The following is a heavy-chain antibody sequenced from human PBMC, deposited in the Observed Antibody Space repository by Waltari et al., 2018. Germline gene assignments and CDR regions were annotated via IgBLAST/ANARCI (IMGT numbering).Heavy chain of an antibody. Sequence: QVQLVQSGAEVKKPGASVKVSCKASGYTFTGYYMHWVRQAPGQGLEWMGWINPNSGGTNYAQKVQGRVTMTRDTSISTAYMELSRLRSDDTAVYYCAREGLVLRFLEWFPYYFDYWGQGTLVTVSS. D-gene: IGHD3-3*01. J-gene: IGHJ4*02. V-gene: IGHV1-2*02. CDR2: INPNSGGT. CDR3: AREGLVLRFLEWFPYYFDY. CDR1: GYTFTGYY.